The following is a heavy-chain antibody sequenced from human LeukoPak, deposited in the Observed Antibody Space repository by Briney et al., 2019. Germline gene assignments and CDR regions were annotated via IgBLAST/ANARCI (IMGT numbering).Heavy chain of an antibody. CDR3: AREPAGYCYDY. Sequence: ASVKVSCKASGYTFTSYYMHWVRQAPGQGLEWMGIINPSGGSTSYAQKFQGRVTMTRDTSTSTVYMELSSRRSEDTAVYYWAREPAGYCYDYWGQGTLVSVSS. D-gene: IGHD1-1*01. V-gene: IGHV1-46*01. CDR2: INPSGGST. CDR1: GYTFTSYY. J-gene: IGHJ4*02.